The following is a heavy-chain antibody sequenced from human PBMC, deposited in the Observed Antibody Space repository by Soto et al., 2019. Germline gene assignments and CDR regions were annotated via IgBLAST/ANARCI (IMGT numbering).Heavy chain of an antibody. Sequence: PGGSQRLSCASSGFTFRSYAMSWVRQAPGKGLEWVSAISGSGGSTYYADSVKGRFTISRDNSKNTLYLQMNSLRAEDTAVYYCAKEGGSSGWYVAGRDVFDYWGQGTLVTVSS. CDR3: AKEGGSSGWYVAGRDVFDY. CDR2: ISGSGGST. J-gene: IGHJ4*02. CDR1: GFTFRSYA. V-gene: IGHV3-23*01. D-gene: IGHD6-19*01.